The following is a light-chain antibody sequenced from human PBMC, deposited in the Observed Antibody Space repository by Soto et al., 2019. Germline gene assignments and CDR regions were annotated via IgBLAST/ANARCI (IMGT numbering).Light chain of an antibody. CDR2: SYD. Sequence: QAVVTQPPSASGTPGQRVTISCSTSSSNLGDNTVNWYQQVPGTAPKLLIYSYDQRPSGVPDRFSGSKSGTSASLVISGLQSEDEADYYCAAWDASLDGYVFGTGTKLTVL. V-gene: IGLV1-44*01. CDR3: AAWDASLDGYV. J-gene: IGLJ1*01. CDR1: SSNLGDNT.